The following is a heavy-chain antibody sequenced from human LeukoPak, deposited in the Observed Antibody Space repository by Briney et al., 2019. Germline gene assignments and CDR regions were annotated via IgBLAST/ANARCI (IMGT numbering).Heavy chain of an antibody. CDR3: ARDRVLSIAARQAHNWFDP. CDR2: ISYDGSNK. D-gene: IGHD6-6*01. Sequence: GGSLRLSCAVSGFTFDDHGMSWVRQAPGKGLEWVAVISYDGSNKYYADSVKGRFTISRDNAKNSLYLQMNSLRAEDTAVYYCARDRVLSIAARQAHNWFDPWGQGTLVTVSS. J-gene: IGHJ5*02. V-gene: IGHV3-30*03. CDR1: GFTFDDHG.